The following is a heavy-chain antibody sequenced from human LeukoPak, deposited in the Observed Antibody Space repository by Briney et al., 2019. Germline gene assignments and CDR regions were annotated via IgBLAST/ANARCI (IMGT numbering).Heavy chain of an antibody. CDR3: ARSHDSGSYPYYFGY. CDR1: GGSISSGGYS. CDR2: IYHSGST. J-gene: IGHJ4*02. D-gene: IGHD1-26*01. Sequence: SETLSLTCAVSGGSISSGGYSWSWIRQPPGKGLEWIGYIYHSGSTYYNPSLKSRVTISVDRSKNQFSLKLSSVTAADTAVYYCARSHDSGSYPYYFGYWGQGTLVTVSS. V-gene: IGHV4-30-2*01.